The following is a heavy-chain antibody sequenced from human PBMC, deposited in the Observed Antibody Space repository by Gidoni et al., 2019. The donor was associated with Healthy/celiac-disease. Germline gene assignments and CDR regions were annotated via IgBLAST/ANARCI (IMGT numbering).Heavy chain of an antibody. CDR1: EFPFSSYG. V-gene: IGHV3-30*18. J-gene: IGHJ4*02. CDR2: ISYDGSNK. D-gene: IGHD1-26*01. Sequence: QVQLVESGGGVVRPGGSLGLSCAPSEFPFSSYGMHWVRQAPGKGLEWVAVISYDGSNKYYADSVKGRFTISRDNSKNTLYLQMNSLRAEDTAVYYCAKGWGVGATNDYWGQGTLVTVSS. CDR3: AKGWGVGATNDY.